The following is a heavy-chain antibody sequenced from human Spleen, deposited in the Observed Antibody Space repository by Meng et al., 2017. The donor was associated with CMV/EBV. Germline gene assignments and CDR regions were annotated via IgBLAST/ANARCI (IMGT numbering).Heavy chain of an antibody. D-gene: IGHD5-12*01. Sequence: SETLSLTCTVSGGPISSYYWSWLRQPPGKGLEWIGYIFYTGSTNYNPSLKSRVSLSVDSSKNQFSLKLNSVSAADTAVYYCARDVPRHFGYVYYGMDVWGQGTTVTVSS. V-gene: IGHV4-59*01. CDR3: ARDVPRHFGYVYYGMDV. CDR2: IFYTGST. CDR1: GGPISSYY. J-gene: IGHJ6*02.